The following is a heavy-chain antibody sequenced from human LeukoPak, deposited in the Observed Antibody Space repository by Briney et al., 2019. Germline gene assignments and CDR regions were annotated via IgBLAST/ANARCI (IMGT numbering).Heavy chain of an antibody. CDR1: GFGFGSYG. V-gene: IGHV3-21*01. J-gene: IGHJ4*02. Sequence: GGSLRLSCAASGFGFGSYGMNWVRQAPGKGLEWVSSISRNGDYIDYAASLKGRFTTSRDNSKNMLYLQMNSLRADDTAVYYCARDLELSAVYYFDSWGQGTLVIVSS. CDR3: ARDLELSAVYYFDS. CDR2: ISRNGDYI. D-gene: IGHD3-3*01.